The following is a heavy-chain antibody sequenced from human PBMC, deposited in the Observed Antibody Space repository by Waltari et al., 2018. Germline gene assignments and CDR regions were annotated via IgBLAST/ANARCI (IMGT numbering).Heavy chain of an antibody. CDR2: IYYSGST. Sequence: QVQLQESGPGLVKPSQTLSLTCTVSVGSLSSCDYYWSWIRQPPGKGLEWIGYIYYSGSTYYNPSLKSRVTISLDTAKNQFSLKLSSVTAADTAVYYCARVGRVGARRYDAFDIWGQGTMVTVSS. D-gene: IGHD1-26*01. CDR1: VGSLSSCDYY. V-gene: IGHV4-30-4*08. CDR3: ARVGRVGARRYDAFDI. J-gene: IGHJ3*02.